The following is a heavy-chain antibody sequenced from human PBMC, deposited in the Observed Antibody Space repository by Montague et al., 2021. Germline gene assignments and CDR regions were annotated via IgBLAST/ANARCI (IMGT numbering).Heavy chain of an antibody. J-gene: IGHJ4*02. D-gene: IGHD3-22*01. Sequence: SRRLSCAASGFTFSNYRMTWVRQAPGKGLEWVSRLTGTCATTYYADSVKGRFTISRDNSENTLYLQMNNLRAEDTALYYCERGRGVSSGIGQLDHWGQGTLVTVSS. CDR3: ERGRGVSSGIGQLDH. CDR2: LTGTCATT. V-gene: IGHV3-23*01. CDR1: GFTFSNYR.